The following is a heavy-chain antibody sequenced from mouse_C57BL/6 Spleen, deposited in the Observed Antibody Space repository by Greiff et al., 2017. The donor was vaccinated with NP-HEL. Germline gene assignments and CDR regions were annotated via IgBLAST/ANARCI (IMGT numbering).Heavy chain of an antibody. Sequence: EVQLQQSGPELVKPGASVKIPCKASGYTFTDYNMDWVKQSHGKSLEWIGDINPNNGGTIYNQKFKGKATLTVDKSSSTAYMELRSLTSEDTAVYYCATAYYYGSSLWYFDVWGTGTTVTVSS. V-gene: IGHV1-18*01. D-gene: IGHD1-1*01. CDR2: INPNNGGT. J-gene: IGHJ1*03. CDR3: ATAYYYGSSLWYFDV. CDR1: GYTFTDYN.